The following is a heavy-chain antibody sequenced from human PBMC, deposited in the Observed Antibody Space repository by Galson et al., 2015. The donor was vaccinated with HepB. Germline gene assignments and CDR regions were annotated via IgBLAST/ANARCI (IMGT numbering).Heavy chain of an antibody. J-gene: IGHJ4*02. Sequence: SLRLSCAASGFTVSSNYMSWVRQAPGKGLEWVSVIYSGGSTYCADSVKGRFTISRHNSKNTLYLQMNSLRAEDTAVYHCARENTAMATFDYWGQGTLVTVSS. CDR1: GFTVSSNY. D-gene: IGHD5-18*01. CDR3: ARENTAMATFDY. CDR2: IYSGGST. V-gene: IGHV3-53*04.